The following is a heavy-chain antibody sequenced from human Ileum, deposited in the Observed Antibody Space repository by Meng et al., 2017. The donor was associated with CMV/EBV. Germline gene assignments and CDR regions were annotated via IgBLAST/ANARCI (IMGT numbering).Heavy chain of an antibody. CDR3: AGGSRAAWELLAN. Sequence: SETLSPTCAVFGGSFDNYHWTWIRQPPGKGLEWIGEISRGGGTAYNPAHNNRVSISLDTSNNQFTLKVTSVTAADTAVYYCAGGSRAAWELLANWGPGTLVTVSS. V-gene: IGHV4-34*01. D-gene: IGHD1-26*01. J-gene: IGHJ4*02. CDR2: ISRGGGT. CDR1: GGSFDNYH.